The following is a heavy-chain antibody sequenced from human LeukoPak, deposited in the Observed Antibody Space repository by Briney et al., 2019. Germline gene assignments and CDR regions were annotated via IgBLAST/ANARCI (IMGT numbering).Heavy chain of an antibody. CDR3: ARDQGYYYDSSGYPLDY. CDR1: GDTFRSSA. CDR2: INTNTGNP. J-gene: IGHJ4*02. Sequence: ASVKVSCKASGDTFRSSAISWVRQAPGQGLEWMGWINTNTGNPTYAQGFTGRFVFSLDTSVSTAYLQISSLKAEDTAVYYCARDQGYYYDSSGYPLDYWGQGTLVTVSS. V-gene: IGHV7-4-1*02. D-gene: IGHD3-22*01.